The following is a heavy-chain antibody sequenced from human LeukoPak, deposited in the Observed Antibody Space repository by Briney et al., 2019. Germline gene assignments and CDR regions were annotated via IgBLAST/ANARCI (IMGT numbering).Heavy chain of an antibody. Sequence: ASVTVSYKASGGTFISYAISWVRQAPGQGREWMGGIIPVFGTANYAQKFQGRGTITTEESTSTAYMELSSLRSEDTAVYYCARGRGAAATYNYYYMDVWGKGTTVTVSS. CDR1: GGTFISYA. V-gene: IGHV1-69*05. CDR3: ARGRGAAATYNYYYMDV. CDR2: IIPVFGTA. J-gene: IGHJ6*03. D-gene: IGHD6-13*01.